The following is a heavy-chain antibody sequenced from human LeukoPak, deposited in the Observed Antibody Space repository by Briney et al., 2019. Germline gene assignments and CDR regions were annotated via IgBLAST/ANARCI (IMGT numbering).Heavy chain of an antibody. CDR3: ARRNSNDYDYAFDI. Sequence: SETLSLTCTVSGGSISSGDYYWSWIRQPPGKGLEWIGYIYYSGSTYYNPSLKSRVTISVDTSKNQFSLKLSSVTAADTAVYYCARRNSNDYDYAFDIWGQGTMVTVSS. CDR2: IYYSGST. J-gene: IGHJ3*02. V-gene: IGHV4-30-4*01. CDR1: GGSISSGDYY. D-gene: IGHD4-17*01.